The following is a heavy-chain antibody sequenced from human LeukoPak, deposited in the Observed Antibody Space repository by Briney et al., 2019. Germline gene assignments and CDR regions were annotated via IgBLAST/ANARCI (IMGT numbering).Heavy chain of an antibody. D-gene: IGHD6-6*01. Sequence: GGSLRLSCAASGFTFSSYAMSWVRQAPGKGLEWVSAISDSGGSTYYADSVKGRFTISRDNSKNTLYLQMNSLRAEDTALYYCARGQYSSSSFGDYYYMDVWGKGTTVTVSS. V-gene: IGHV3-23*01. CDR2: ISDSGGST. CDR3: ARGQYSSSSFGDYYYMDV. J-gene: IGHJ6*03. CDR1: GFTFSSYA.